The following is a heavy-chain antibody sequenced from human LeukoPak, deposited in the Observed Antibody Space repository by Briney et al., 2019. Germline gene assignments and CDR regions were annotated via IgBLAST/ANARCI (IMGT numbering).Heavy chain of an antibody. CDR3: AXXXTSGNSRGHFDY. D-gene: IGHD3-10*01. CDR2: INPNSGGT. J-gene: IGHJ4*02. V-gene: IGHV1-2*02. Sequence: ASVKVSCKAFGYTFTGYYMHWVRQAPGQGLEWMGWINPNSGGTNYAQKFQGRVTMTRDTSISTAYMELSRLRSDDTAVYYCAXXXTSGNSRGHFDYWGQGTLVTVSS. CDR1: GYTFTGYY.